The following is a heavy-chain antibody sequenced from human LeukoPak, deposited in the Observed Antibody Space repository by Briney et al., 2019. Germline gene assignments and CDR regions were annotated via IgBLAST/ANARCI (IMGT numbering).Heavy chain of an antibody. V-gene: IGHV3-21*01. J-gene: IGHJ5*02. CDR1: GFTFSSYG. CDR2: ISSSSSYI. CDR3: ARIQQQLMFDP. Sequence: KPGGSLRLSCAASGFTFSSYGMHWVRQAPGKGLEWVSSISSSSSYIYYADSVKGRFTISRDNAKNSLYLQMNSLRAEDTAVYYCARIQQQLMFDPWGQGALVTVSS. D-gene: IGHD6-13*01.